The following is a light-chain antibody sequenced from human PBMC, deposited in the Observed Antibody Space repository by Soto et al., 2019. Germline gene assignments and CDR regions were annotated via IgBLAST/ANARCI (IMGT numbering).Light chain of an antibody. J-gene: IGLJ2*01. CDR3: NSYTSSTTLQ. Sequence: QSVLTQPASVSGSPGQSITISCTGTSSDIGYSQYVSWYQQHPGKAPKLIIFEVYNRPSGTSDRFSGSKSGNTASLTISGLQAEDEAYYYCNSYTSSTTLQFGGGTKGTVL. CDR1: SSDIGYSQY. CDR2: EVY. V-gene: IGLV2-14*01.